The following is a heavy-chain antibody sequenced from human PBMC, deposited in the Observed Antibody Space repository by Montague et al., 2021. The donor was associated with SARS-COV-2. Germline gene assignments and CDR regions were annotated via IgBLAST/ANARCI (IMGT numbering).Heavy chain of an antibody. V-gene: IGHV3-48*02. CDR2: ISRDSAEI. CDR1: GFTFSNYH. J-gene: IGHJ4*02. Sequence: SLRLSCAASGFTFSNYHMTWVRQAPGKGLQWVSYISRDSAEIYYXXSLKGRFTISRDNDRSALYLQMNTLRNADTAMYYCARDSGITGADDYWGQGTLVVVSS. D-gene: IGHD1-14*01. CDR3: ARDSGITGADDY.